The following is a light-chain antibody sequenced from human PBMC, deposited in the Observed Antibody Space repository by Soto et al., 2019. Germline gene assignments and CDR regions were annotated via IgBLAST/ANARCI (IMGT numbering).Light chain of an antibody. CDR2: DAS. J-gene: IGKJ1*01. Sequence: DIQGTKCPSTLSASIGDRGTITLVASKSIILWLAWYQQKPGKAPKLLIFDASNLKSGVPSMFSGSASGTEFTLTISALQPDDFATYYCQQYNSYWTFGQGTKVDI. V-gene: IGKV1-5*01. CDR3: QQYNSYWT. CDR1: KSIILW.